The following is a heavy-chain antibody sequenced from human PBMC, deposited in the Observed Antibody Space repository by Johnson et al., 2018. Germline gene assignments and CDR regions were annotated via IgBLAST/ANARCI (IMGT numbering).Heavy chain of an antibody. CDR2: IRSKAYTGAT. J-gene: IGHJ6*02. Sequence: VQLQQSGGGLVNPGRSLRLSCTASGFTLGDYGVSWVRQAPGKGLEWVGLIRSKAYTGATDYAASLKGRVTISRDDSKSTADLEMNSLKTEDTGGYYCTRGQGDYDVFARDVWGQGTTVTVSS. V-gene: IGHV3-49*04. CDR3: TRGQGDYDVFARDV. CDR1: GFTLGDYG.